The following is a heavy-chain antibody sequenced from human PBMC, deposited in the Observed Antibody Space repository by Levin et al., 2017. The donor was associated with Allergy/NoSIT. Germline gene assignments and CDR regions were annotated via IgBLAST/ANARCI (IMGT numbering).Heavy chain of an antibody. Sequence: SCAASGFTFSSYWMHWVRQAPGKGLVWVSRIKNDGSETNYGNSVKGRFTISRDNAKNTLYLQMNSLRAEDTAVYYCARERNFKCGSTTCFVAFDIWGQGTMVTVSS. D-gene: IGHD2-2*01. J-gene: IGHJ3*02. CDR2: IKNDGSET. CDR3: ARERNFKCGSTTCFVAFDI. V-gene: IGHV3-74*01. CDR1: GFTFSSYW.